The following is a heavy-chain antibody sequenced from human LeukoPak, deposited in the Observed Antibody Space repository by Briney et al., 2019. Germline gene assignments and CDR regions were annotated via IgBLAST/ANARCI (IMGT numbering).Heavy chain of an antibody. V-gene: IGHV4-4*07. J-gene: IGHJ4*02. CDR2: IYTSGST. D-gene: IGHD6-13*01. CDR1: GGSISSYY. Sequence: SETLSLTCTVSGGSISSYYWSWIRQPAGKGLEWIGRIYTSGSTNYNPSLKSRVTMSVDTSKNQFCLKLSSVTAADTAVYYCARDSSSWSFLDYWGQGTLVTVSS. CDR3: ARDSSSWSFLDY.